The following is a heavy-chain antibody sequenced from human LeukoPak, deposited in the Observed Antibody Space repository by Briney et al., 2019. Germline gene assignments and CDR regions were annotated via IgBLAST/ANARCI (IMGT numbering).Heavy chain of an antibody. Sequence: PSETLSLTCAVSGGSISSNSYYWGWIRQPPGKGLEWIGSIYYSGSTYYNPSLKSRVTISVDTSKNQFSLTLSSVTAADTAVYYCARGGKIALAGTRSPQYFQHWGQGTLVTVSS. J-gene: IGHJ1*01. V-gene: IGHV4-39*01. CDR2: IYYSGST. CDR1: GGSISSNSYY. D-gene: IGHD6-19*01. CDR3: ARGGKIALAGTRSPQYFQH.